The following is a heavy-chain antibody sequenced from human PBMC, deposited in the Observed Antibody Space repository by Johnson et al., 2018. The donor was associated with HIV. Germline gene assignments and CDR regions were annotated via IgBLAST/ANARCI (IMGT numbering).Heavy chain of an antibody. J-gene: IGHJ3*02. Sequence: VQLVESGGGLVQPGGSLRLSCAASGFTVSSNYMSWVRQAPGKGLEWVSVIYSGGSTYYADSVKARFTISRDNSKNTLYLQMNSLRAEDTALYYCAKDSRPQTFDIWGQGTMVTVSS. D-gene: IGHD2-15*01. V-gene: IGHV3-66*02. CDR3: AKDSRPQTFDI. CDR1: GFTVSSNY. CDR2: IYSGGST.